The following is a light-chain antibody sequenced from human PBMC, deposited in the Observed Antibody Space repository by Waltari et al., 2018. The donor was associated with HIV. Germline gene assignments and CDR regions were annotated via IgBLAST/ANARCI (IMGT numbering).Light chain of an antibody. Sequence: QPTLTQPPSASGSPGQSVTISCTGPSSDIGGYNYVSWYQQHPGKAPKLIMTEVTKRPSGVPDRFSGSKSGNTASLTVSGLQADDEALYYCSSFAPTNKFYVLFGGGTTLTVL. CDR3: SSFAPTNKFYVL. CDR1: SSDIGGYNY. J-gene: IGLJ2*01. CDR2: EVT. V-gene: IGLV2-8*01.